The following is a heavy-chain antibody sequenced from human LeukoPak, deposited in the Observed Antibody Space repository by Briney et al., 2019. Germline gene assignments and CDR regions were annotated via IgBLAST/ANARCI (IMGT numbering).Heavy chain of an antibody. V-gene: IGHV4-4*07. CDR1: GGSISSYY. CDR2: IYTTGST. J-gene: IGHJ6*03. D-gene: IGHD1-7*01. CDR3: ARVTGTTLYYYMDV. Sequence: SETLSFTCTVSGGSISSYYWSWIRQPAGKGLEWFGRIYTTGSTNYNPSLKSRVTMSVDTSKNQFSLKLSSVTAADTAVYYCARVTGTTLYYYMDVWGKGTTVTVSS.